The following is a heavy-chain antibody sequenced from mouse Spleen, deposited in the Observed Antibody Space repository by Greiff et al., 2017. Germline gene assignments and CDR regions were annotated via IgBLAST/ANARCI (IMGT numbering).Heavy chain of an antibody. V-gene: IGHV1-42*01. CDR3: ARESYGCEEAWFAY. J-gene: IGHJ3*01. Sequence: EVQLQQSGPELVKPGASVKISCKASGYSFTGYYMNWVKQSPEKSLEWIGEINPSTGGTTYNQKFKAKATLTVDKSSSTAYMQLKSLTSEDSAVXLCARESYGCEEAWFAYWGSRNLVTVSA. D-gene: IGHD2-2*01. CDR2: INPSTGGT. CDR1: GYSFTGYY.